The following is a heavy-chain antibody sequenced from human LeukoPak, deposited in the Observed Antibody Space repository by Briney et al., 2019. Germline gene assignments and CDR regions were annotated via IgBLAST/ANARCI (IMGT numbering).Heavy chain of an antibody. CDR2: TSGSGGST. D-gene: IGHD6-19*01. J-gene: IGHJ4*02. CDR1: GFTFGSYA. V-gene: IGHV3-23*01. Sequence: GGSLRLSCAASGFTFGSYAMSWVRRAPGKGLEWVSATSGSGGSTYYADSVKGRFTISRDNSKNTLYLQMNSLRAEDTAVYYCAKDIAVAGIYYFDYWGQGTLVTVSS. CDR3: AKDIAVAGIYYFDY.